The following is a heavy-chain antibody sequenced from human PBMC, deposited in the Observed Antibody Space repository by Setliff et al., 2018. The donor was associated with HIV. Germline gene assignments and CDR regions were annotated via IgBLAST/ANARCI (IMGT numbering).Heavy chain of an antibody. CDR3: AKSRGTGTLPSYAFDI. CDR1: GFTFSSYA. J-gene: IGHJ3*02. Sequence: GGSLRLSCAASGFTFSSYAMSWVRQAPGQGLEWVSAISGSGGSTYYADSVKGRFTISRDNSKNTLYLQMNSLRAEDTAVYYCAKSRGTGTLPSYAFDIWGQGTMVTVSS. V-gene: IGHV3-23*01. D-gene: IGHD1-7*01. CDR2: ISGSGGST.